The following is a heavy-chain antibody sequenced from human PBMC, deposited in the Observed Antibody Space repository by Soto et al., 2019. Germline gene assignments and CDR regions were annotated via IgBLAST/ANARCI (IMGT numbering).Heavy chain of an antibody. Sequence: QVQLQESGPGLVRPSETLSLTCSVSGGSISTYYWSWIRQPPGKGLEWIGFIFKSGGTDFNPSLKSRLTMSADTPNSQFSLKLRSVTAADTAVYYCARGGYYDSVSGSRGDWFDPWGQGTLVTVSS. CDR1: GGSISTYY. CDR3: ARGGYYDSVSGSRGDWFDP. CDR2: IFKSGGT. D-gene: IGHD3-16*01. V-gene: IGHV4-59*01. J-gene: IGHJ5*02.